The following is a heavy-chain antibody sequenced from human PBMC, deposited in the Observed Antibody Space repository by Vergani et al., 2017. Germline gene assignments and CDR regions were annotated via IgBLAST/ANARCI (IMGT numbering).Heavy chain of an antibody. D-gene: IGHD2-2*01. CDR1: GFTFSDYY. CDR2: ISSSSSYT. CDR3: ARRFQLLFAFDI. Sequence: QVQLVESGGGLVKPGGSLRLSCAASGFTFSDYYMSWIRQAPGKGLEWVSYISSSSSYTNYADSVKCRFTISRDNAKNSLYLQMNSLRAEDSAVYYCARRFQLLFAFDIWGQGTMVTVSS. V-gene: IGHV3-11*05. J-gene: IGHJ3*02.